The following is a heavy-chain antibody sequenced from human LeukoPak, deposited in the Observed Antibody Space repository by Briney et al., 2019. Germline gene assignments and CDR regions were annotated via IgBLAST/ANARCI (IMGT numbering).Heavy chain of an antibody. Sequence: GGSLRLSCAASGFTFSSYGMHWVRQAPGKGLEWVAVIWYDGSNKYYADSVKGRFTISRDNSKNTLYLQMNSLRAEDTAVYYCATAADYSNYLGYWGQGTLVTVSS. CDR2: IWYDGSNK. CDR1: GFTFSSYG. V-gene: IGHV3-33*01. D-gene: IGHD4-11*01. CDR3: ATAADYSNYLGY. J-gene: IGHJ4*02.